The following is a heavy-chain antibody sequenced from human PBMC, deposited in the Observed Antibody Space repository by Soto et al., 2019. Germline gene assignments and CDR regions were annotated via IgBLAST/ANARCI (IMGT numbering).Heavy chain of an antibody. CDR1: GYSISSGYY. CDR2: VYHSGTT. CDR3: ARGAVAGYYYVMDV. V-gene: IGHV4-38-2*01. J-gene: IGHJ6*02. D-gene: IGHD6-19*01. Sequence: PSETLSLTCAVSGYSISSGYYWGWIRQPPGKGLERIGSVYHSGTTYYNPSLKNRVTISVDTSKNRLSLKLSSVTAADTAVYYCARGAVAGYYYVMDVWGQGTTVTVSS.